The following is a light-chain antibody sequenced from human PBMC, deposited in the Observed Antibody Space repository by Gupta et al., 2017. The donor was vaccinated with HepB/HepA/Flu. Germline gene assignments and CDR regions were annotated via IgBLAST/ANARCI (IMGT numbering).Light chain of an antibody. J-gene: IGKJ1*01. CDR1: QSIGNH. V-gene: IGKV1-39*01. CDR2: GTS. Sequence: DMQMTQSPSSLSASVGDRVTITCRASQSIGNHLNWYQQKPGKAPNLLIYGTSTLQSGVPSRFSGSGSGTVFSLTITSLQPEDSATYYCQQSNSTPRTFGQGTKVEIK. CDR3: QQSNSTPRT.